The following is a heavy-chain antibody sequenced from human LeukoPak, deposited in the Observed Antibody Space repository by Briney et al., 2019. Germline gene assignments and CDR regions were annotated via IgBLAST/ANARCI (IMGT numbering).Heavy chain of an antibody. D-gene: IGHD6-19*01. J-gene: IGHJ4*02. V-gene: IGHV4-39*01. CDR3: AGQRYSSGWYPYFDY. CDR1: GGSISSSSYY. CDR2: IYYSGST. Sequence: PSETLSLTCTVSGGSISSSSYYWGWIRQPPGKGLEWIGSIYYSGSTYYNPSLKSRVTISVDTSKNQFSLKLSSVTAADTAVYYCAGQRYSSGWYPYFDYWGQGTLVTVSS.